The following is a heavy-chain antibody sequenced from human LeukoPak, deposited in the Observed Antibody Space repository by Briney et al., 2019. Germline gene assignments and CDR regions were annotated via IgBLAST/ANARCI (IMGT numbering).Heavy chain of an antibody. CDR1: GFTISSYS. J-gene: IGHJ3*02. CDR3: ARESPITGTTGAAFDI. V-gene: IGHV3-21*01. Sequence: MTGGSLRLSCAASGFTISSYSMNWVRQAPGKGLEWVSSISSSSSYIYYADSVKGRFTISRDNAKNSLYLQMNSLRAEDTAVYYCARESPITGTTGAAFDIWGQGTMVTVSS. D-gene: IGHD1-7*01. CDR2: ISSSSSYI.